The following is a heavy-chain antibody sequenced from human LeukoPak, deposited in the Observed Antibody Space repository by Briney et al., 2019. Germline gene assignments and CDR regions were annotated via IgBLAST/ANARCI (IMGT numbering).Heavy chain of an antibody. CDR3: AREGLGYDFDY. V-gene: IGHV3-66*02. Sequence: PGGSLRLSCAASGLTVSSNYMSWVRQAPGKGLEWVSVLHVDANTYYADSVKGRFTISRDNSKNMLYLQMNSLRTEDTAVYYCAREGLGYDFDYWGQGTLVTVSS. D-gene: IGHD3-3*01. CDR1: GLTVSSNY. J-gene: IGHJ4*02. CDR2: LHVDANT.